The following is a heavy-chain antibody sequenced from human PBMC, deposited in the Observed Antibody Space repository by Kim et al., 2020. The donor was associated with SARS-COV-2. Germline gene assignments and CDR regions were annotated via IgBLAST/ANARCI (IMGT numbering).Heavy chain of an antibody. CDR1: GFTFSSYS. V-gene: IGHV3-21*01. D-gene: IGHD1-26*01. Sequence: GGSLRLSCAASGFTFSSYSMNWVRQAPGKGLEWVSSISSSSSYIYYADSVKGRFTISRDNAKNSLYLQMNSLRAEDTAVYYCARNSRDSYTVSMDVWGQGTTVTVSS. J-gene: IGHJ6*02. CDR3: ARNSRDSYTVSMDV. CDR2: ISSSSSYI.